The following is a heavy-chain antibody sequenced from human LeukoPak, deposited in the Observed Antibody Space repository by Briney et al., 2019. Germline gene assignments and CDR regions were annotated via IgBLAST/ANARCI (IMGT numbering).Heavy chain of an antibody. V-gene: IGHV3-74*01. J-gene: IGHJ4*02. CDR1: GFNFNNYW. CDR2: INNDGSDA. Sequence: PGGSLRLSCAASGFNFNNYWMHWVRQVPGKGLGWISHINNDGSDASYADSVRGRFTISKDNAKSTLELQMNSLRAEDTAVYYCARAGGGFDYWGQGTLVTVSS. D-gene: IGHD3-10*01. CDR3: ARAGGGFDY.